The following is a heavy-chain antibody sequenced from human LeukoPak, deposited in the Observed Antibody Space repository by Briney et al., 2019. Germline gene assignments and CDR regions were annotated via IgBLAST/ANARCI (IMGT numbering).Heavy chain of an antibody. D-gene: IGHD2-2*01. J-gene: IGHJ5*02. CDR3: ARAPLGYCSSTSCYAVNWFDP. CDR1: GYTFTSYA. CDR2: INAGNGNT. V-gene: IGHV1-3*01. Sequence: VASVKVSCKASGYTFTSYAMHWVRQDPGQRLEWMGWINAGNGNTKYSQKFQGRVTITRDTSASTAYMELSSLRSEDTAVYYCARAPLGYCSSTSCYAVNWFDPWGQGTLVTVSS.